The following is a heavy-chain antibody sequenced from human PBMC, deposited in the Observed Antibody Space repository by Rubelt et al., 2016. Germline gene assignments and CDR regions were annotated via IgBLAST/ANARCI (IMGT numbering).Heavy chain of an antibody. V-gene: IGHV1-2*02. CDR2: INPNSGGT. CDR1: GYTFTGYY. J-gene: IGHJ3*02. CDR3: ARVNYLEAFDI. Sequence: QVQLVQSGAEVKKPGASVKVSCKASGYTFTGYYMHWVRQAPGQGLEWMGWINPNSGGTNYVQEFQGRVTMTRYTFISTAYMELGRLGSDDTAVYYCARVNYLEAFDIWGQGTMVTVSS. D-gene: IGHD1-7*01.